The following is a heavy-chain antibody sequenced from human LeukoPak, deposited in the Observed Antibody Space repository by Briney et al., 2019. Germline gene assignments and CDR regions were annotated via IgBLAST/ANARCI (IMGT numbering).Heavy chain of an antibody. CDR2: IIPIFGTA. D-gene: IGHD4-17*01. J-gene: IGHJ4*02. V-gene: IGHV1-69*01. CDR3: ARTTVTTRRSWVFDY. Sequence: SVTDTCQASGCTHRSYPINWVRQARGQGGAWMGGIIPIFGTANYAQKFQGRVTITADESTSTAYMELSSLRSEDTAVYYCARTTVTTRRSWVFDYWGQGTLVTVSS. CDR1: GCTHRSYP.